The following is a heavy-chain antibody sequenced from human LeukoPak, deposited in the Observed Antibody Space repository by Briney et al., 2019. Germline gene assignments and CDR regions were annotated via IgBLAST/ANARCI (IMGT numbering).Heavy chain of an antibody. CDR3: ARHHASTQRYPNWFDP. CDR2: IIPIFGAA. J-gene: IGHJ5*02. V-gene: IGHV1-69*05. D-gene: IGHD1-14*01. Sequence: SVKVSYKASGGTFSSCAISWVRQASGQGLEWMGGIIPIFGAANYAQKFQGRVTITTDESTSTAYMELSSLRSEDTAVYYCARHHASTQRYPNWFDPWGQGTLVTVSS. CDR1: GGTFSSCA.